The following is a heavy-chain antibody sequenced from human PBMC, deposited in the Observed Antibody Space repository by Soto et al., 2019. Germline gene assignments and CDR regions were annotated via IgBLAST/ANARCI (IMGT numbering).Heavy chain of an antibody. J-gene: IGHJ6*02. Sequence: GGSLRLSCAASGFTFSSYEMNWVRQAPGKGLEWVSYISSSGSTIYYADSVKGRFTISRDNAKNSLYLQMNSLRAEDTAVYYCAKESVGGMDVWGQGTTVTVSS. V-gene: IGHV3-48*03. CDR2: ISSSGSTI. D-gene: IGHD1-26*01. CDR1: GFTFSSYE. CDR3: AKESVGGMDV.